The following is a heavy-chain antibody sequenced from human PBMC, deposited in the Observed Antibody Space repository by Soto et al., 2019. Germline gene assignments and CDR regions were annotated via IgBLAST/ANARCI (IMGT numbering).Heavy chain of an antibody. Sequence: GSLRLSCAASGFTFSSYAMSWVRQAPGKGLEWVSAISGSGGSTYYADSVKGRFTISRDNSKNTLYLQMNSLRAEDTAVYYCAARYFDWLTYYYYGMDVWGQGTTVTVSS. D-gene: IGHD3-9*01. J-gene: IGHJ6*02. V-gene: IGHV3-23*01. CDR3: AARYFDWLTYYYYGMDV. CDR1: GFTFSSYA. CDR2: ISGSGGST.